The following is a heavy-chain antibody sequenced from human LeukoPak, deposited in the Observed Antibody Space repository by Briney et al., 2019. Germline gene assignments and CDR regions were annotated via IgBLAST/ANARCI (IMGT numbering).Heavy chain of an antibody. J-gene: IGHJ4*02. Sequence: GGSLRLSCAASGFTVSSNYMNWVRQAPGKGLEWVSIIYSGGNTYYADSVKGRFTISRDNAKNSLYLQMNSLRAEDTAVYYCARETDAVAGHFDYWGQGTLVTVSS. CDR1: GFTVSSNY. D-gene: IGHD6-19*01. CDR2: IYSGGNT. CDR3: ARETDAVAGHFDY. V-gene: IGHV3-53*01.